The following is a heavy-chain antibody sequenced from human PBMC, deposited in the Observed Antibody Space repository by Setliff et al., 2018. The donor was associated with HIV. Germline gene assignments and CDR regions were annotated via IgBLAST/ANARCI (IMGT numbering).Heavy chain of an antibody. CDR1: GYSISSGYY. D-gene: IGHD1-26*01. J-gene: IGHJ4*02. V-gene: IGHV4-38-2*02. CDR3: VGASGAYPYAVEY. Sequence: SETLSLTCTVSGYSISSGYYWSWFRQPPGKGLEFFGTITHSGSPYYTPSFKSRITISVDTSRNQFSLRLTSVAAADTALYYCVGASGAYPYAVEYWGQGTLVTVSS. CDR2: ITHSGSP.